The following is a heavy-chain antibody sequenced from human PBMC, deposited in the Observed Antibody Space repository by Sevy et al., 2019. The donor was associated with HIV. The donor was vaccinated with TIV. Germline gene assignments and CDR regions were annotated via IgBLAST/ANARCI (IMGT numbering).Heavy chain of an antibody. CDR2: TYYRSKWYN. Sequence: SQTLSLTCAISGDSVSSNSATWSGIRQSPSRGLEWLGRTYYRSKWYNEYAVSVKSRITINPDTSKNQFSLQLNSVTPEDTAVYYCARIEYSSTWYFDYWGQGTLVTVSS. V-gene: IGHV6-1*01. J-gene: IGHJ4*02. CDR1: GDSVSSNSAT. CDR3: ARIEYSSTWYFDY. D-gene: IGHD6-13*01.